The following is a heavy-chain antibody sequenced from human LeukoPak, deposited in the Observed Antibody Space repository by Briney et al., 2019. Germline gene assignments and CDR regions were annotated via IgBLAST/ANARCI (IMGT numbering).Heavy chain of an antibody. CDR1: GDYISNSNYY. Sequence: SETLSLICTVSGDYISNSNYYWGWIRQPPGKGLEWIGNIYYTGKTYYNSSLKSQVTISIDTSKNEFSLNLSSVTAADTAAYYCVRLYYYAFGGPPLWGQGTLVTVSS. D-gene: IGHD3-3*01. CDR3: VRLYYYAFGGPPL. J-gene: IGHJ4*02. CDR2: IYYTGKT. V-gene: IGHV4-39*01.